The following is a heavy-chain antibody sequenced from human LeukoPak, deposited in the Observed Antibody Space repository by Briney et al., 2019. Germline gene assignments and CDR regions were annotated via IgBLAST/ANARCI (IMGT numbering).Heavy chain of an antibody. Sequence: KPSETLSLTCTVSGYSISSGYYWGWIRQPPGKGLEWIGSIYHIGSTYYNPSLKSRVTISVDTSKTQFSLKLSSVTAADTAVYYCASYDFWSGYYLDDGYWGQGTLVTVSS. J-gene: IGHJ4*02. D-gene: IGHD3-3*01. CDR2: IYHIGST. CDR3: ASYDFWSGYYLDDGY. CDR1: GYSISSGYY. V-gene: IGHV4-38-2*02.